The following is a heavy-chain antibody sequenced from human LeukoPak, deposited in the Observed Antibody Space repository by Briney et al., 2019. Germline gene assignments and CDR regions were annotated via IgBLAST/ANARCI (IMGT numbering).Heavy chain of an antibody. D-gene: IGHD3-3*01. J-gene: IGHJ4*02. V-gene: IGHV1-2*06. Sequence: ASVKVSCKASGGTFSSYAISWVRQAPGQGLEWMGRVNPNSGGTNYAQKFQGRVTMTRDTSNSTAYMELSRLRSDDTAVYYCARACVEWLLPNYWGQGTLVTVSS. CDR2: VNPNSGGT. CDR3: ARACVEWLLPNY. CDR1: GGTFSSYA.